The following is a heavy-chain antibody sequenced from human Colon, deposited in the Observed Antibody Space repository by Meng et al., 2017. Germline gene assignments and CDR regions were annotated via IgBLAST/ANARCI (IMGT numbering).Heavy chain of an antibody. Sequence: QVQLQESGPGLVKPSQTLSLTCTVSGGSISNGFFFWSWIRQHPLKGLEWIGSVSHTGSTSYNPSIQSLVTISRDTPKNQFSLNLTSVTAADTAVYFCARGSGTLRHFDYWGQGTLVTVPS. J-gene: IGHJ4*02. D-gene: IGHD1-26*01. CDR3: ARGSGTLRHFDY. CDR2: VSHTGST. V-gene: IGHV4-31*01. CDR1: GGSISNGFFF.